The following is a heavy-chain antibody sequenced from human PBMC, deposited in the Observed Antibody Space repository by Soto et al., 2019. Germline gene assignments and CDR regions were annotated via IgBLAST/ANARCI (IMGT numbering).Heavy chain of an antibody. CDR2: INAGNGNT. V-gene: IGHV1-3*01. D-gene: IGHD6-19*01. J-gene: IGHJ4*02. CDR3: ARARSSGWYYFDY. Sequence: ASVKVSCKASGYTLTSYAMHWVRQAPGQRLEWMGWINAGNGNTKYSQKFQGRVTITRDTSASTAYMELSSLRSEDMAVHYCARARSSGWYYFDYWGRGTLVTVSS. CDR1: GYTLTSYA.